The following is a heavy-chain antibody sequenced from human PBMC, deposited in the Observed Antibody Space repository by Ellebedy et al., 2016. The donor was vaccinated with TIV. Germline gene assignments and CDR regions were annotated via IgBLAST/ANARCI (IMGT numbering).Heavy chain of an antibody. V-gene: IGHV5-10-1*01. J-gene: IGHJ4*02. CDR3: ATSSYNSGSDPRYDY. Sequence: PGGSLRLSCKGSGYSFTTYWITWVRQMPGKGLEWMGKIDPRDSYTNYSPSVQGHVTISTDRSISTAYLQWSSLKASDTAMYFCATSSYNSGSDPRYDYWGQGTLVTVSS. CDR2: IDPRDSYT. D-gene: IGHD3-10*01. CDR1: GYSFTTYW.